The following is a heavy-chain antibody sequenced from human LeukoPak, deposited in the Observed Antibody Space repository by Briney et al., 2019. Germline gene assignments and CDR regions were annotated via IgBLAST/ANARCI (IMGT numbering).Heavy chain of an antibody. CDR2: INHSGST. J-gene: IGHJ6*03. CDR3: ARGWQGRTAYYYYMDV. V-gene: IGHV4-34*01. CDR1: GGSFSGYY. Sequence: SETLSLTCAVYGGSFSGYYWSWIRQPPGKGLEWIGEINHSGSTNYNPSLKSRVTISVDTSKNQFSLKLSSVTAADTAVYYCARGWQGRTAYYYYMDVCRKGTTVTVSS. D-gene: IGHD2-21*02.